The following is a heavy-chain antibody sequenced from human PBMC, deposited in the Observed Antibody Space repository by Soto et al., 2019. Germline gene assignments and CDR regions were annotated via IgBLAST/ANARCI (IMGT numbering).Heavy chain of an antibody. Sequence: SETLSLTCAVYGGSFSGYYWSWIRQPPGKGLEWIGEINHSGSTNYNPSLKSRVTISVDTSKNQFSLKLSSVTAADTAVYYCAGEAGAEADYWGQGTLVTVSS. CDR3: AGEAGAEADY. CDR1: GGSFSGYY. V-gene: IGHV4-34*01. CDR2: INHSGST. J-gene: IGHJ4*02.